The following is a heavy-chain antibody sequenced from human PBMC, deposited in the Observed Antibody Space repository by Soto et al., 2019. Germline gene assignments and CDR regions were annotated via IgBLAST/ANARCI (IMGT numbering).Heavy chain of an antibody. CDR2: ISGNGGST. D-gene: IGHD6-6*01. CDR1: GFTFSVYA. V-gene: IGHV3-23*01. J-gene: IGHJ4*02. Sequence: GGSLRLSCGASGFTFSVYAMTWVRQAPGKGLEWVSAISGNGGSTYYADSVRGRFTISRDNSKSTLHLQMNSLRVEDTAVYYCAKDRTFGPPLVRFDSWGQGTLVTVSS. CDR3: AKDRTFGPPLVRFDS.